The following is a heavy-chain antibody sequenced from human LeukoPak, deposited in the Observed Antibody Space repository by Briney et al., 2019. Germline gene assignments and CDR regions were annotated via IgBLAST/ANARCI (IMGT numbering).Heavy chain of an antibody. CDR3: ARGWLIVGATIAFDI. CDR1: GFTFSSYW. Sequence: GGSLRLSCAASGFTFSSYWVHWVRQAPGKGLVWVSRINSDGSYTSYADSVKGRFTISRDNAKNTLYLQMNSLRAEDTAVYYCARGWLIVGATIAFDIWGQGTMVTVSS. D-gene: IGHD1-26*01. CDR2: INSDGSYT. V-gene: IGHV3-74*01. J-gene: IGHJ3*02.